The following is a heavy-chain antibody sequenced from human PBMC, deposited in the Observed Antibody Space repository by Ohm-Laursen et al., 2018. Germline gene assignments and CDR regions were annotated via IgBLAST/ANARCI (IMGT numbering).Heavy chain of an antibody. V-gene: IGHV3-23*01. CDR1: GFTFSNYA. Sequence: SLRLSCSASGFTFSNYAMYWVRQAPGKGLEWVSAITDSGGSTFYADSVKGRFTISRDNSKNMLNLQMNSLRAEDTAIYYCAKGSRTSGWPNWGQGTLVTVSS. D-gene: IGHD6-19*01. J-gene: IGHJ4*02. CDR2: ITDSGGST. CDR3: AKGSRTSGWPN.